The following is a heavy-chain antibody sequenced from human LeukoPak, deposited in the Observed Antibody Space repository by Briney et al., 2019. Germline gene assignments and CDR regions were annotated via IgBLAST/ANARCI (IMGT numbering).Heavy chain of an antibody. CDR2: IFTSGST. CDR1: GGPISSYY. Sequence: SETLSLTCTVSGGPISSYYWSWIRQPAGKGLEWIGRIFTSGSTNYNPSLKSRVTMSVDTSKNQFSLKLSSVTAADTAVYYCARDRSFSGSHYFDYWGQGTLVTVSS. D-gene: IGHD1-26*01. J-gene: IGHJ4*02. CDR3: ARDRSFSGSHYFDY. V-gene: IGHV4-4*07.